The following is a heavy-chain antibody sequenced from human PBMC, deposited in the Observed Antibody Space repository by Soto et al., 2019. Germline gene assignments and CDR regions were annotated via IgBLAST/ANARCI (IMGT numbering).Heavy chain of an antibody. CDR3: ARATLDYDILTGYYGFDAFDI. V-gene: IGHV4-34*01. Sequence: PSETLSLTCAVYGGSFSGYYWIWIRQPPGKGLEWIGEINHSGSTNYNPSLKSRVTISVDTSKNQFSLKLSSVTAADTAVYYCARATLDYDILTGYYGFDAFDIWGQGTMVTVSS. J-gene: IGHJ3*02. CDR1: GGSFSGYY. CDR2: INHSGST. D-gene: IGHD3-9*01.